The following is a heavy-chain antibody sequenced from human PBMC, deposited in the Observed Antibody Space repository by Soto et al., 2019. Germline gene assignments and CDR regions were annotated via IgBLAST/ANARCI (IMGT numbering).Heavy chain of an antibody. J-gene: IGHJ6*02. V-gene: IGHV4-59*08. CDR3: ARRPYYDSSGFEGGGMDV. Sequence: PSETLSLTCTVSGGSISSYYWSWIRQPPGKGLEWIGYIYYSGSTNYNPSLKSRVTISVDTSKNQFSLKLSSVTAADTAVYYCARRPYYDSSGFEGGGMDVWGQGTTVT. CDR1: GGSISSYY. CDR2: IYYSGST. D-gene: IGHD3-22*01.